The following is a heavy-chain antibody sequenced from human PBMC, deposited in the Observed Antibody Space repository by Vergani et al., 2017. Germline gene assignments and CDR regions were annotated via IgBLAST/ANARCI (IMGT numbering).Heavy chain of an antibody. J-gene: IGHJ5*02. V-gene: IGHV4-39*01. D-gene: IGHD6-19*01. CDR3: AGHTTVEWLVKLGWIAP. CDR1: GASIRSSNYY. Sequence: QLQLQESGPGLVKPSATLSLTCSVSGASIRSSNYYWGWIRQPPGKGLEWIASIYYSGSTYYNPSLKSRVTISVDTSKNQFSLKLSSLTAADTAVYFCAGHTTVEWLVKLGWIAPWGQGILVTVAS. CDR2: IYYSGST.